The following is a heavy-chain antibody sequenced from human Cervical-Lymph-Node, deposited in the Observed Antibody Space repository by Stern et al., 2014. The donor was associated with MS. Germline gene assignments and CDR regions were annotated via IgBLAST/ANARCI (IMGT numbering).Heavy chain of an antibody. CDR1: GYTFSSFA. CDR2: ITVYNGNT. D-gene: IGHD3-16*01. CDR3: GRGLGDHRH. J-gene: IGHJ4*02. V-gene: IGHV1-18*01. Sequence: QLVQSGAEVKKPGASVNVSCKASGYTFSSFAITWVRQAPGQGLEWMGTITVYNGNTNYAQRVQDRVTMTTDTSTNTAYMEVRTLRSDDTALYYCGRGLGDHRHWGQGTLVTVSS.